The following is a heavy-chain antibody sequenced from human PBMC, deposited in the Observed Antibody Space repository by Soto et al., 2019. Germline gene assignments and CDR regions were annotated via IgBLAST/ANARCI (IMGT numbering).Heavy chain of an antibody. J-gene: IGHJ6*02. D-gene: IGHD3-3*01. Sequence: SETLSLTCTVSGGSISSGGYYWSWIRQHPGKGLEWIGYIYYSGSTYYNPSLKSRVTISVDTSKNQFSMKLSSVTAADTAVYYCARVTPETYYDFWSGPDTRYYYGMDVWGQGTTVTVSS. CDR1: GGSISSGGYY. CDR3: ARVTPETYYDFWSGPDTRYYYGMDV. V-gene: IGHV4-31*03. CDR2: IYYSGST.